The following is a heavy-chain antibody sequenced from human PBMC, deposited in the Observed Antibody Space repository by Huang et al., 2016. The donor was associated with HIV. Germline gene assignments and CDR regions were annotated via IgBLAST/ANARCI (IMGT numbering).Heavy chain of an antibody. V-gene: IGHV3-30*04. CDR3: ARGSAGVLWFGEM. Sequence: QERLVESGGGVVQPGRSLRLSCAASGFTFSSFAMHWVRQAPGKGLVWVAVISYDGSNQHYVDYVKGRFTISRDNSKKMLYLQMNSLRMGDTAVYYCARGSAGVLWFGEMWGQGTLVTVSS. CDR2: ISYDGSNQ. D-gene: IGHD3-10*01. J-gene: IGHJ4*02. CDR1: GFTFSSFA.